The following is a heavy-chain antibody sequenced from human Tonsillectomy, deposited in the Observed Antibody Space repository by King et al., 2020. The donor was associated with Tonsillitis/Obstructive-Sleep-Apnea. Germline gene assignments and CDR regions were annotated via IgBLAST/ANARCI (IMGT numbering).Heavy chain of an antibody. D-gene: IGHD6-13*01. Sequence: VQLVQSGAEVKKPGASVKVSCKASGYTFTSYDINWVRQATGQGLEWMGWMNPNSGNTGYAQKFQGRVTMTRNTSISTAYMELSSLRSADTAVYYCERGFQQLYYYYYYYMDVWGKGTTVTVSS. CDR2: MNPNSGNT. V-gene: IGHV1-8*01. J-gene: IGHJ6*03. CDR3: ERGFQQLYYYYYYYMDV. CDR1: GYTFTSYD.